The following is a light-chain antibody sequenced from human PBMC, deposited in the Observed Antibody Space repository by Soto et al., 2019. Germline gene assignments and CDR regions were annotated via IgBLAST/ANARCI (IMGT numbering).Light chain of an antibody. Sequence: QSALTQPASVSGSPGQSITISCTGSSSDVGSYDLVSWYQQYPGKAPKLMIFEGSKRPSGVSNRFSGSKSGNTASLTISGLQAEDEADYYCCSYAGSNTAVFGGGTQLTVL. CDR3: CSYAGSNTAV. CDR1: SSDVGSYDL. J-gene: IGLJ7*01. V-gene: IGLV2-23*01. CDR2: EGS.